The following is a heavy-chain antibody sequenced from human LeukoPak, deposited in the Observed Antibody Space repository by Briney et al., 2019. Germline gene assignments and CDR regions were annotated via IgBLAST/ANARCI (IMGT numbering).Heavy chain of an antibody. V-gene: IGHV4-38-2*02. CDR2: IYHSGST. CDR3: ARQGYCSGGSCPPDGMGV. J-gene: IGHJ6*02. D-gene: IGHD2-15*01. Sequence: SETLSLTCTVSGYSISSGYYWGWIRQPPGKGLEWIGSIYHSGSTYYNPSLKSRVTISVDTSKNQFSLKLSSVTAADTAVYYCARQGYCSGGSCPPDGMGVWGQGTTVTVSS. CDR1: GYSISSGYY.